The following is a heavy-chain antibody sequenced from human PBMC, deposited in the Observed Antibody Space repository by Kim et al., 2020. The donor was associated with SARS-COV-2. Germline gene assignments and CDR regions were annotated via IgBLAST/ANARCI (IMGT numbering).Heavy chain of an antibody. CDR1: GFIFSSYE. J-gene: IGHJ6*02. CDR3: AREADSSGHYGMDV. Sequence: GGSLRLSCAASGFIFSSYEMNWVRQAPGKGLEWVSYISSSGSIIYYADSVKGRFTISRDNAKNSLYLQMNSLRVEDTAVYYCAREADSSGHYGMDVWGQGTTVTVSS. D-gene: IGHD3-22*01. V-gene: IGHV3-48*03. CDR2: ISSSGSII.